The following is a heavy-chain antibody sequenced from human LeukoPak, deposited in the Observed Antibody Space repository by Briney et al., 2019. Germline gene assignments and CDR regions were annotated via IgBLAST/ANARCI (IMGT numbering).Heavy chain of an antibody. V-gene: IGHV3-23*01. CDR2: TSGSGGST. J-gene: IGHJ4*02. D-gene: IGHD6-13*01. CDR3: ASLGIAAAGSFDY. Sequence: GGSLRLSCAASGFTFSSYGMSWVRQAPGKGLEWVSTTSGSGGSTYYADSVKGRFTISRDNAKNSLYLQMNSLRAEDTAVYYCASLGIAAAGSFDYWGQGTLVTVSS. CDR1: GFTFSSYG.